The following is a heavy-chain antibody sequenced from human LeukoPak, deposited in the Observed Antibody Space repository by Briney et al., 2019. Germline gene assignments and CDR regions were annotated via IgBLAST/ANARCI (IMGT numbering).Heavy chain of an antibody. CDR1: GYTFTGYY. V-gene: IGHV1-2*02. CDR3: ARGGYYYDSSGYYGAFDI. J-gene: IGHJ3*02. CDR2: INPNSGGT. D-gene: IGHD3-22*01. Sequence: ASVKVSCKASGYTFTGYYMHWVRQAPGQGLEWMGWINPNSGGTNYAQKFQGRVTMTRDTSISTAYMELSRLRSDDTAVYYCARGGYYYDSSGYYGAFDIWGQGTMVTVSS.